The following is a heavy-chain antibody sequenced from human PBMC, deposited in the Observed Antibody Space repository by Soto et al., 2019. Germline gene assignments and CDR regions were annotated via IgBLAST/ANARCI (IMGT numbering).Heavy chain of an antibody. J-gene: IGHJ4*02. CDR1: GYTFTGYY. Sequence: ASVKVSCKASGYTFTGYYMHWVRQAPGQGLEWMGWINPNSGGTNYAQKFQGRVTMTRDTSISTAYMELSRLRSDDTAVYYCARDVDTSMLCFDYWGQGTLVTGS. V-gene: IGHV1-2*02. CDR2: INPNSGGT. CDR3: ARDVDTSMLCFDY. D-gene: IGHD5-18*01.